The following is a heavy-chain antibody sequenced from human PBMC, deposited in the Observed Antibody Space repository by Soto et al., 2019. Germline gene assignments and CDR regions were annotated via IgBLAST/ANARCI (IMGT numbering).Heavy chain of an antibody. CDR1: GFTFSSYC. V-gene: IGHV3-30*18. Sequence: PGGSLRLSCSASGFTFSSYCMHWFRQAPGKGLEWVAVISYDGSNKYYADSVQGRFTISRDNSKNTLYLQMNSLRGEDTAVYYCAKVEGFYADGPGSCDYWGQGTLVTVSS. CDR2: ISYDGSNK. J-gene: IGHJ4*02. CDR3: AKVEGFYADGPGSCDY. D-gene: IGHD3-10*01.